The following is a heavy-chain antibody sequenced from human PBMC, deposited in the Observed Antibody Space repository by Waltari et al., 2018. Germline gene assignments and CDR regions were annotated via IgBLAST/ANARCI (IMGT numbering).Heavy chain of an antibody. V-gene: IGHV4-59*01. CDR3: ARAGLEGKVGYMDV. D-gene: IGHD3-3*01. J-gene: IGHJ6*03. CDR2: IDYSGST. CDR1: GGSISSYY. Sequence: QVQLQESGPGLVKPSETLSLTCTVSGGSISSYYWRWNRQPPGKGLEWIGYIDYSGSTNYNPSLKSRVTISVDTSKNQFSLKLSSVTAADTAVYYCARAGLEGKVGYMDVWGKGTTVTVSS.